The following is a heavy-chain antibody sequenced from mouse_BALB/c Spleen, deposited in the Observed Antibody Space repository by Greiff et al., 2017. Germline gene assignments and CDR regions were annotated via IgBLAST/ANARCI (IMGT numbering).Heavy chain of an antibody. CDR1: GFNIKDTY. Sequence: EVQLQQSGAELVKPGASVKLSCTASGFNIKDTYMHWVKQRPEQGLEWIGRIDPANGNTKYDPKFQGKATITADTSSNTAYLQLSSLTSEDTAVYYCADGNYPYYFDYWGQGTTLTVSS. V-gene: IGHV14-3*02. CDR2: IDPANGNT. D-gene: IGHD2-1*01. J-gene: IGHJ2*01. CDR3: ADGNYPYYFDY.